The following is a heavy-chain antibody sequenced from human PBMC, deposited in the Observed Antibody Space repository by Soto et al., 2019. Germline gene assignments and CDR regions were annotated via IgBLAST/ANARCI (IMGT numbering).Heavy chain of an antibody. CDR2: IYYTGNT. CDR3: ASGHDAYKVRY. CDR1: GGSISSGGPGSY. V-gene: IGHV4-31*03. Sequence: QVQLQESGSGLVKPSQTLYLTCTVSGGSISSGGPGSYWTWNRQLPGKGLEWIGYIYYTGNTYYNPSLKSRPTISIDTSENQFSLKLTSVTAADTAVYFCASGHDAYKVRYWGQGTLVTVSS. D-gene: IGHD1-1*01. J-gene: IGHJ4*02.